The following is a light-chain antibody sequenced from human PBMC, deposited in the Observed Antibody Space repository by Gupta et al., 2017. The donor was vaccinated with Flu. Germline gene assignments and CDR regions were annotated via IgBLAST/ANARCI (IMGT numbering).Light chain of an antibody. CDR2: LISDVSN. CDR3: TNWGTGMLV. V-gene: IGLV4-69*01. CDR1: SGHSIYA. Sequence: VKLPFSLSSGHSIYASAWQQQQPEKGRRYLRKLISDVSNSKGDGIPDRFYGASYGAARYIIISSLQSEEDAYYCCTNWGTGMLVFGGGTKLTVL. J-gene: IGLJ3*02.